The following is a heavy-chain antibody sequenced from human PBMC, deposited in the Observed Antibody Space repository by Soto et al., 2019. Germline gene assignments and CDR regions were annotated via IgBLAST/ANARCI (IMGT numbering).Heavy chain of an antibody. D-gene: IGHD5-12*01. Sequence: QVQLVQSGAEVKKPGSSVKVSSKASGGTFSSYAISWMRQAPGHGLEWMGGIIPIFGTANYAQKFQGRVTITADESTSTAYMELSSLRSEDTAVYYCARGRNRGGYDWRFDYWGQGTLVTVSS. V-gene: IGHV1-69*01. CDR3: ARGRNRGGYDWRFDY. CDR1: GGTFSSYA. J-gene: IGHJ4*02. CDR2: IIPIFGTA.